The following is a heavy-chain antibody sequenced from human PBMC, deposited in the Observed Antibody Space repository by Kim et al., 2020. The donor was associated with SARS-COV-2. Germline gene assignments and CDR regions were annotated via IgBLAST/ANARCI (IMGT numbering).Heavy chain of an antibody. J-gene: IGHJ5*02. D-gene: IGHD3-3*01. CDR1: GGSFSGYY. V-gene: IGHV4-34*01. CDR2: INHSGST. CDR3: ARGLRTRNTIFGVVNYQRGWFDP. Sequence: SETLSLTCAVYGGSFSGYYWSWIRQPPGKGLEWIGEINHSGSTNYNPSLKSRVTISVDTSKNQFSLKLSSVTAADTAVYYCARGLRTRNTIFGVVNYQRGWFDPWGQGTLVTVSS.